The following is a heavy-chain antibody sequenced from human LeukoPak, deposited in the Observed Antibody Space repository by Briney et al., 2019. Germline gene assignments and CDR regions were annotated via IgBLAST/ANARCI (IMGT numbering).Heavy chain of an antibody. CDR3: ARERPPPRIYGSGSYARWFDP. D-gene: IGHD3-10*01. CDR1: GYTFTGYY. Sequence: ASVKVSCKASGYTFTGYYMHWVRQAPGQGLEWMGWINPNSGGTNYAQKFQGRVTMTRDTSISTAYMELSRLRSDDTAVYYCARERPPPRIYGSGSYARWFDPWGQGTLVTVSS. V-gene: IGHV1-2*02. J-gene: IGHJ5*02. CDR2: INPNSGGT.